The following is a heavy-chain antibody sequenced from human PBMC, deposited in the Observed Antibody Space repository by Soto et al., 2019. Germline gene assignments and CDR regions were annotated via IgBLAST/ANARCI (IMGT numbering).Heavy chain of an antibody. CDR2: ISWNSNTI. D-gene: IGHD5-18*01. Sequence: GGSLRLSCAASGFTFDNYAMHWVRQAPGKGLEWVSGISWNSNTIAYADSVKGRFTISRDNAKNSLYLQMNSLRAEDTAVYYCAKDRTHCGYSYGCPAARMAYYYYGMDVWGQGTTVTVSS. CDR1: GFTFDNYA. V-gene: IGHV3-9*01. CDR3: AKDRTHCGYSYGCPAARMAYYYYGMDV. J-gene: IGHJ6*02.